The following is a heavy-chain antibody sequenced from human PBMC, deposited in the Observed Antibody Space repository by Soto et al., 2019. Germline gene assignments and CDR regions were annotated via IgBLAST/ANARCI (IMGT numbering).Heavy chain of an antibody. J-gene: IGHJ4*02. D-gene: IGHD4-17*01. CDR1: GYTFTSYG. Sequence: QVQLVQSGAEAKKPGASVKVSCKASGYTFTSYGISWVRQAPGQGLEWMGWISAYNGNTNYAQKLQGRVTMTTDTSTSTAYMELRSLRSDDTAVYYCARVDSTNYGGNSAWFDYWGQGTLVTVSS. CDR2: ISAYNGNT. CDR3: ARVDSTNYGGNSAWFDY. V-gene: IGHV1-18*01.